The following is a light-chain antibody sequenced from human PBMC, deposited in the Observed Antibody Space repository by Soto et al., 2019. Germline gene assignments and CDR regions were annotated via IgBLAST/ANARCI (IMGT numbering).Light chain of an antibody. Sequence: SVLTQPASVSGSPGQSITISCAGTSSDVGSYNYVSWYQHHPGKAPKLMISEVSNRPSGVSNRFSGSKSGNTASLTISGLQTEDEADYYCCSYAGGSTYVFGTGTK. CDR3: CSYAGGSTYV. J-gene: IGLJ1*01. V-gene: IGLV2-14*01. CDR1: SSDVGSYNY. CDR2: EVS.